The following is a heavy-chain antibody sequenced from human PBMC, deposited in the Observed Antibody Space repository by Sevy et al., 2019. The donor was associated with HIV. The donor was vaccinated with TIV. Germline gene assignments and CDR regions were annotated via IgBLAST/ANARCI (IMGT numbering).Heavy chain of an antibody. CDR1: GFTFNDYN. CDR3: ARAAGWFDA. Sequence: GGSLRLSCAASGFTFNDYNLSWIRQAPGKGLEWVSYISTSTSTTTIYYADSVKVRFTISRDNAKNSIYLQMNSLRVDDTAGYYCARAAGWFDAWGQGTLVTVSS. CDR2: ISTSTSTTTI. J-gene: IGHJ5*02. V-gene: IGHV3-11*01.